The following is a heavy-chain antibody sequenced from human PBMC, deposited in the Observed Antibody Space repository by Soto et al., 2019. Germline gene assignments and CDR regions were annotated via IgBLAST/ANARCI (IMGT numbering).Heavy chain of an antibody. Sequence: SETLSLTCTVSGGSISSGGYYWSWIRQHPGKGLEWIGYIYYSGSTYYNPSLKSRVTISVDTSKNQFSLKLSSVTAADTAVYYCARGGGIAAAALKYYFDYWGQGTLVTVSS. V-gene: IGHV4-31*03. CDR1: GGSISSGGYY. CDR3: ARGGGIAAAALKYYFDY. J-gene: IGHJ4*02. CDR2: IYYSGST. D-gene: IGHD6-13*01.